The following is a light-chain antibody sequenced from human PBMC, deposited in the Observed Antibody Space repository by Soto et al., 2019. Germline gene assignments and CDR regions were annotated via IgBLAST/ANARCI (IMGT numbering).Light chain of an antibody. V-gene: IGLV2-8*01. CDR3: SSYAGSNNFV. CDR2: GVA. Sequence: LTQPPSASGSPGQSVTISCTGTSSDVGGYNYVSWFQQHPGKAPKVIIYGVANRPSGVPDRFSGSKSGNTASLTVSGLQAEDEADYYCSSYAGSNNFVFGTGTKVTVL. CDR1: SSDVGGYNY. J-gene: IGLJ1*01.